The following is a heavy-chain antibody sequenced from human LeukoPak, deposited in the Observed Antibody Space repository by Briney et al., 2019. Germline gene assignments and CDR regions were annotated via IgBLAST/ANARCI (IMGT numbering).Heavy chain of an antibody. CDR3: AADYSGNYHVEFDY. J-gene: IGHJ4*02. CDR2: ISYTGST. V-gene: IGHV4-39*07. Sequence: SESLSLTCTVSGGSISSSTYYWGWIRQPPGKGLEWIGSISYTGSTYYNPSLKSRVTISVDTSKNQFSLKLSSVTAADTAVYYCAADYSGNYHVEFDYWGQGTLVTVSS. CDR1: GGSISSSTYY. D-gene: IGHD1-26*01.